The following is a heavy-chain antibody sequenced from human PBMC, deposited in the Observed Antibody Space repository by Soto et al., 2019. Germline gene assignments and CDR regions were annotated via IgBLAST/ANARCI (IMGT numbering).Heavy chain of an antibody. CDR2: IYYSGST. CDR1: GGSISSSSYY. V-gene: IGHV4-39*01. CDR3: ARHGGYYFDY. D-gene: IGHD3-16*01. J-gene: IGHJ4*02. Sequence: SETLSLTCTVSGGSISSSSYYWGWIRQPPGKGLEWIGSIYYSGSTYYNPSLKSRVTISVDTSKNQFSLKLRSVTAADTAVYYCARHGGYYFDYWGQGTLVTVSS.